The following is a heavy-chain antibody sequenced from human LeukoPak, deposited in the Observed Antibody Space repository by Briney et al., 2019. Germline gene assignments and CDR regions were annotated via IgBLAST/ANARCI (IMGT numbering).Heavy chain of an antibody. CDR1: GSSFTNYW. CDR2: IYPGDSHT. J-gene: IGHJ6*02. CDR3: AGGPTVYGMDV. D-gene: IGHD2-15*01. V-gene: IGHV5-51*01. Sequence: AEALKISCEASGSSFTNYWIGWGRQPRGEGLAWMGIIYPGDSHTRYSPSFQGQVTISADKSIGTAYLQWSSLKASDTAIYYCAGGPTVYGMDVWGQGTTVTVSS.